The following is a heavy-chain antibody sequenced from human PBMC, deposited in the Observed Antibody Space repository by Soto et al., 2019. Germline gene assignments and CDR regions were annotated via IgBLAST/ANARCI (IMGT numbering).Heavy chain of an antibody. D-gene: IGHD1-1*01. V-gene: IGHV4-61*01. CDR3: ARDRLEQTYYYYGMDV. CDR2: IYYSGST. Sequence: SVTLSLTCTVSGGSVSSGSYYWSWIRQPPGKGLEWIGYIYYSGSTNYNPSLKSRVTISVDTSKNQFSLKLSSVTAADTAVYYCARDRLEQTYYYYGMDVWGQGTTVTVSS. J-gene: IGHJ6*01. CDR1: GGSVSSGSYY.